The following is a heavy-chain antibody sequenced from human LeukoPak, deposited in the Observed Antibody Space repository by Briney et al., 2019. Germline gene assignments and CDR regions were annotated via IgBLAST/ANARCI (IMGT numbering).Heavy chain of an antibody. CDR2: ISGSGRTI. J-gene: IGHJ1*01. CDR3: ARGIRDYNDQLGYFQH. V-gene: IGHV3-11*04. D-gene: IGHD4-11*01. Sequence: GGSLRLSCAASGFTVSSNYMSWVRQAPGKGLEWLSFISGSGRTIYYADSVKGRFTISRDNTKKSLYLQMNSLRAEDTAVYYCARGIRDYNDQLGYFQHWGQGTLVTVSS. CDR1: GFTVSSNY.